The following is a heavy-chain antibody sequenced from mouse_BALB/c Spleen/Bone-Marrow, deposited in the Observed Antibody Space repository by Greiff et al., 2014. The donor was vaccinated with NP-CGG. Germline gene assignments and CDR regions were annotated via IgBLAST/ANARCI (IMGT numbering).Heavy chain of an antibody. D-gene: IGHD4-1*01. J-gene: IGHJ2*01. V-gene: IGHV5-17*02. CDR2: ISSGSSTI. CDR3: TRGGNWDDFDY. CDR1: GFTFSSFG. Sequence: DVHLVESGGGLVQPGGYRKLSCAASGFTFSSFGMHWVRQAPEKGLEWVAYISSGSSTIFYADTVKGRFTVSRDNPKNTLFLQMTSLRSEDTAMYYCTRGGNWDDFDYWGQGTTLTVSS.